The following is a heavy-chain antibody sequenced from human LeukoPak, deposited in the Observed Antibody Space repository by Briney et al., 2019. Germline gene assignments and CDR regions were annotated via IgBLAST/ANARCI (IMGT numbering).Heavy chain of an antibody. D-gene: IGHD3-3*01. CDR2: ISSSSSYI. CDR1: GFTFSSYS. Sequence: GGSLRLSCAASGFTFSSYSMNWVRQAPGKGLEWVSSISSSSSYIYYADSVKGRFTISRDNAKNSLYLQMNSLRAEDTAVYYCARVGLSDFWGGYYPKGLDYWGQGTLVTVSS. J-gene: IGHJ4*02. CDR3: ARVGLSDFWGGYYPKGLDY. V-gene: IGHV3-21*01.